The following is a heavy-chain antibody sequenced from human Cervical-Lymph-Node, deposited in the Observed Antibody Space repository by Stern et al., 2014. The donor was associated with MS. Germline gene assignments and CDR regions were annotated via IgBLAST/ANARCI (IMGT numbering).Heavy chain of an antibody. D-gene: IGHD3-9*01. CDR1: GGSISSGSYY. J-gene: IGHJ6*02. Sequence: VQLVESGPGLVKPSQTLSLTCTVSGGSISSGSYYWSWIRQPAGKGLEWIGRIYTSGSTNYNPSLKSRVTISVDTPKTQFPLKLSSVTAADTAVYYCARDCRLRYFDNYGMDVWGQGTTVTVSS. CDR3: ARDCRLRYFDNYGMDV. CDR2: IYTSGST. V-gene: IGHV4-61*02.